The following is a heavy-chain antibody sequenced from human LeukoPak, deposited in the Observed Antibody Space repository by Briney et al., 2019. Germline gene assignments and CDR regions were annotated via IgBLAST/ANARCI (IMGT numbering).Heavy chain of an antibody. J-gene: IGHJ6*02. Sequence: SETLSLTCTVSGGSISSYYWSWIRQPPGKALELIGYIHYSGSTTYNPSLKSRVTISVDTSKNQFSLKLSSVTAADTAVYYCARERYSSSSGYGMDVWGQGTTVTVSS. CDR3: ARERYSSSSGYGMDV. D-gene: IGHD6-6*01. V-gene: IGHV4-59*01. CDR2: IHYSGST. CDR1: GGSISSYY.